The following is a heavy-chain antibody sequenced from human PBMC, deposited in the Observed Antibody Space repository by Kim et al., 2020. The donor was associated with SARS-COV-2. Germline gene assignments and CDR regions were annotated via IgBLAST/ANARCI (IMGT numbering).Heavy chain of an antibody. CDR1: GYTFTGYY. CDR2: INPNSGGT. D-gene: IGHD4-4*01. CDR3: ARDTDRTDAFDI. J-gene: IGHJ3*02. Sequence: ASVKVSCKASGYTFTGYYMHWVRQAPGQGLEWMGRINPNSGGTNYAQKFQGRVTMTRDTSISTAYMELSRLRSDDTAVYYCARDTDRTDAFDIWGQGTMVTVSS. V-gene: IGHV1-2*06.